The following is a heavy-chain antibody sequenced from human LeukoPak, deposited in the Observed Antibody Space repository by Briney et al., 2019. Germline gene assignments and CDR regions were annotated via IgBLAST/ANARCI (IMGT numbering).Heavy chain of an antibody. CDR3: ASSRSRYCSSTSCWGDWFDP. V-gene: IGHV3-30*04. CDR2: LSYDGSNK. CDR1: GFTFSSYA. Sequence: GGSLRLSCAASGFTFSSYAMHWVRQAPGKGLEWVAVLSYDGSNKYYADSVKGRFTISRDNSKNTLYLQMNSLRAEDTAVYYCASSRSRYCSSTSCWGDWFDPWGQGTLVTVSS. D-gene: IGHD2-2*01. J-gene: IGHJ5*02.